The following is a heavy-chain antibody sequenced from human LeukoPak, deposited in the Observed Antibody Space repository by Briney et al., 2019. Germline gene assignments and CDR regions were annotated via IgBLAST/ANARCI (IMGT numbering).Heavy chain of an antibody. V-gene: IGHV3-21*01. Sequence: GGSLRLSCAASGFTFSSYSMNWVRQAPGKGLEWVSSISSSSSYIYYADSVKGRFTISRDNAKNSLYLQMDSLRAEDTAVYYCATVYYGGDFGTGNLFDYWGQGTLVTVSS. CDR3: ATVYYGGDFGTGNLFDY. CDR1: GFTFSSYS. D-gene: IGHD4-23*01. CDR2: ISSSSSYI. J-gene: IGHJ4*02.